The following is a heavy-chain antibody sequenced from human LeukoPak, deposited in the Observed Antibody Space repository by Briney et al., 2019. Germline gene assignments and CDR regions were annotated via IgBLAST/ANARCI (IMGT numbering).Heavy chain of an antibody. V-gene: IGHV3-23*01. CDR1: GLTFSSYA. CDR3: ARGGDIVVVPAAH. J-gene: IGHJ4*02. Sequence: AGGSLRLSCAASGLTFSSYAMSSVRQAPGKGLEWVSAISGSGGSTYYADSVKGRFTISRDNAKNSLYLQMNSLRAEDTAVYYCARGGDIVVVPAAHWGQGTLVTVSS. CDR2: ISGSGGST. D-gene: IGHD2-2*01.